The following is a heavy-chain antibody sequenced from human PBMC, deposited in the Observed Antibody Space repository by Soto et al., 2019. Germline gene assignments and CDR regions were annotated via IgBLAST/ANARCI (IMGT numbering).Heavy chain of an antibody. D-gene: IGHD3-22*01. CDR2: XWYDGSNK. CDR3: ARDAYYDSSGYGREDAFDI. Sequence: QVQLVESGGGVVQPGXSLXXSXXXXXXXXXSXXMXXXXXAXXXXLEXVXXXWYDGSNKYYADSVKGRFTISRDNSKNTLYLQMNSLRAEDTAVYYCARDAYYDSSGYGREDAFDIWGQGTMVTVSS. J-gene: IGHJ3*02. CDR1: XXXXXSXX. V-gene: IGHV3-33*01.